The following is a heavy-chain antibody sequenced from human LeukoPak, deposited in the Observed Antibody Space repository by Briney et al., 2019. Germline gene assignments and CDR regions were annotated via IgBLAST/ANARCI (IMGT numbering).Heavy chain of an antibody. CDR1: GFTFSGSA. J-gene: IGHJ4*02. CDR3: TRYLDCSSTSCLFDY. V-gene: IGHV3-73*01. Sequence: GGSLRLSCAASGFTFSGSAMHWVRQASGKGLEWVGRIRSKANSYATAYAASVKGRFTISRDDSKNTAYLQMNSLKTEDTAVYYCTRYLDCSSTSCLFDYWGQGTLVTVSS. D-gene: IGHD2-2*01. CDR2: IRSKANSYAT.